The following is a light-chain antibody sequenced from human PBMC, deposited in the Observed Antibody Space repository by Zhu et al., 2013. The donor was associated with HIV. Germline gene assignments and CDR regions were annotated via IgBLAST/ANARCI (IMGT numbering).Light chain of an antibody. Sequence: SYELTQPPSVSVAPGKTARITCGGNNIGTNSVHWYQQRPGQAPVLVVYDDSDRPSAIPERFSASNSGNTATLTISRVEAGDEADYYCQVWHISSDVFGGGTKLTVL. J-gene: IGLJ2*01. CDR3: QVWHISSDV. CDR1: NIGTNS. V-gene: IGLV3-21*03. CDR2: DDS.